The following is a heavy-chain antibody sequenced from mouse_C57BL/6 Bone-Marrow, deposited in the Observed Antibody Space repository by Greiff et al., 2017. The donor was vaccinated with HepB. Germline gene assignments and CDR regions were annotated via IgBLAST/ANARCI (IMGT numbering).Heavy chain of an antibody. CDR2: IYPGDGDP. J-gene: IGHJ3*01. D-gene: IGHD6-1*01. CDR3: AKCDPWCAY. CDR1: GYAFSSSW. Sequence: QVQLQQSGPELVKPGASVKISCKASGYAFSSSWMNWVQQRPGKGLEWIGRIYPGDGDPNYNGKFKGKATLTANKSSSTAYRQLSSLTSEDSAVYCCAKCDPWCAYWGQGTLVTVSA. V-gene: IGHV1-82*01.